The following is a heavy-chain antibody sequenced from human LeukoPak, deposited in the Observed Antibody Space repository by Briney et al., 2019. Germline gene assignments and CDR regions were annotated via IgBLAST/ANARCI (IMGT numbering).Heavy chain of an antibody. CDR1: GFTVSSYY. CDR2: IYSGGST. J-gene: IGHJ6*02. CDR3: ARERYNNYGMDV. Sequence: GGSLRLSCAASGFTVSSYYMNWVRQAPGKGLEWVSVIYSGGSTYYADSVRGRFIISRDNSKNTLYLQMNSLRAEDTAVYYCARERYNNYGMDVWGQGATVTVSS. V-gene: IGHV3-53*01.